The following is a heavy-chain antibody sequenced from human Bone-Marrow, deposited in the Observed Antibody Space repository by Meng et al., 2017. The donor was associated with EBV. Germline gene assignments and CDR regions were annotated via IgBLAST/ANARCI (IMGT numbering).Heavy chain of an antibody. D-gene: IGHD3-22*01. Sequence: EVQLVESGGDLVQPGGSLRLSCSASGFTFSDYYMDWVRQAPGKGLEWVGRTRDKPNSYTTEYAASVKGRFSISRDDSRNSLYLQMNSLKTEDTAVYYCASAYFYDSSRYYNLKYWGQGTLVTVSS. CDR1: GFTFSDYY. CDR2: TRDKPNSYTT. CDR3: ASAYFYDSSRYYNLKY. V-gene: IGHV3-72*01. J-gene: IGHJ4*02.